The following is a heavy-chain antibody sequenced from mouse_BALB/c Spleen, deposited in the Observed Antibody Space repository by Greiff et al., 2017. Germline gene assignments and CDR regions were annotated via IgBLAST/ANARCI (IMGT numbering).Heavy chain of an antibody. CDR1: GFTFSSYA. V-gene: IGHV5-9-4*01. D-gene: IGHD2-10*02. Sequence: EVKLMESGGGLVKPGGSLKLSCAASGFTFSSYAMSWVRQSPEKRLEWVAEISSGGSYTYYPDTVTGRFTISRDNAKNTLYLEMSSLRSEDTAMYYCAPAYGWFAYWGQGTLVTVSA. J-gene: IGHJ3*01. CDR3: APAYGWFAY. CDR2: ISSGGSYT.